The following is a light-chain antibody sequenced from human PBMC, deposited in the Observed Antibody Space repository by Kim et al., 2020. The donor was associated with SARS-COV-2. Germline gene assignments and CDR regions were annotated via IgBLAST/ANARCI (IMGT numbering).Light chain of an antibody. CDR3: QQVSSYPLT. CDR1: EDIISY. J-gene: IGKJ4*01. CDR2: AAS. Sequence: IQLTQSPSSLSASVGDRVTITCRASEDIISYLAWYQQKPGKAPNLLIYAASTLLSGVPSRFSGSGSGTDFTLTINSLQPEDFATYYCQQVSSYPLTFGGGTKVEIK. V-gene: IGKV1-9*01.